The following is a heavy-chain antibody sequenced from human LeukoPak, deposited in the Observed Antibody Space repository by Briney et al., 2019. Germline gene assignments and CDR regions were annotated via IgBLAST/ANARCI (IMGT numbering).Heavy chain of an antibody. J-gene: IGHJ4*02. CDR3: ARLWGDATIFDL. CDR2: IYAGGST. D-gene: IGHD3-10*01. Sequence: PGGSLRLSCAASGFTVSSNYMSWVRQAPGKGLEWVSSIYAGGSTYYADSVKGRFTVSRDNAKNSLYLQTNSLRGEDTAVYYCARLWGDATIFDLWGQGTLVTVSS. CDR1: GFTVSSNY. V-gene: IGHV3-53*01.